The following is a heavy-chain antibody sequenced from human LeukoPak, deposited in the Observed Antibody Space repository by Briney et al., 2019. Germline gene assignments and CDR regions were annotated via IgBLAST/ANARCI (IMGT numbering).Heavy chain of an antibody. V-gene: IGHV3-53*01. J-gene: IGHJ4*02. CDR3: ARSETEWELGYYFDY. D-gene: IGHD1-26*01. CDR1: GFTVSSNY. Sequence: GGSLRLSCAASGFTVSSNYMSWVRQAPGKGLEWVSVIYSGGSTYYADSVKGRFTISRDNSKNTLYLQMNSLRAEDTAVYYCARSETEWELGYYFDYLGQGTLVTVSS. CDR2: IYSGGST.